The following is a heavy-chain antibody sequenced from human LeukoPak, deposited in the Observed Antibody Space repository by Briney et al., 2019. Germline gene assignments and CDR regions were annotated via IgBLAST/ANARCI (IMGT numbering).Heavy chain of an antibody. D-gene: IGHD3-22*01. Sequence: GGSLRLSCAVSGFAFSSYWMHWVRQAPGKGLVWVSRINSGGSITSYADSVKGRFTISRDNAKNTLYLQMNSLRAEDTAVYYCATARGYAYDSLGYWGQGTPVTVSS. V-gene: IGHV3-74*01. CDR3: ATARGYAYDSLGY. CDR1: GFAFSSYW. J-gene: IGHJ4*02. CDR2: INSGGSIT.